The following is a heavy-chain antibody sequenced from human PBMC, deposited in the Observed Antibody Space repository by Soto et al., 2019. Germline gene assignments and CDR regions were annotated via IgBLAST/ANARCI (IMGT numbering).Heavy chain of an antibody. Sequence: GGSLRLSCSAAGFTFSSYAMHWVRQAPGKGLEYVSSISTNGGSTHYADSVKGRFTISRDNSKNTQYLQMSSLRADDTAVYYCVKGEYYYDSSGYYPFDYWGQGTLVTVSS. V-gene: IGHV3-64D*06. CDR2: ISTNGGST. CDR1: GFTFSSYA. D-gene: IGHD3-22*01. CDR3: VKGEYYYDSSGYYPFDY. J-gene: IGHJ4*02.